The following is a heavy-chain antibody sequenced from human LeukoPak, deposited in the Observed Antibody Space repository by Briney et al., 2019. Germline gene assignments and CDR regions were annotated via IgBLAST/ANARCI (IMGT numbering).Heavy chain of an antibody. D-gene: IGHD2-15*01. Sequence: SETLSLTCTASGGSISSYYWSWIRQPPGKGLEWIGYIYYSGSTNYNPSLKSRVTISVDTSKNQFSLKLSSVTAADTAVYYCARLGDYSVWFDPWGQGTLVTVSS. V-gene: IGHV4-59*01. CDR1: GGSISSYY. J-gene: IGHJ5*02. CDR2: IYYSGST. CDR3: ARLGDYSVWFDP.